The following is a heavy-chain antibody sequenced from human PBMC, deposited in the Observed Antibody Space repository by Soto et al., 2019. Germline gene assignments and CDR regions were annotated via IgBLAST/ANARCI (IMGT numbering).Heavy chain of an antibody. D-gene: IGHD1-7*01. CDR3: AREVPITGTTFNWFDP. V-gene: IGHV1-69*13. CDR1: GGTFSSYA. CDR2: IIPIFGTA. Sequence: SVKVSCKASGGTFSSYAISWVRQAPGQGLEWMGGIIPIFGTANYAQKFQGRVTITADESTSTAYMELSSLRSEDTAVYYCAREVPITGTTFNWFDPWGQGTLVTVSS. J-gene: IGHJ5*02.